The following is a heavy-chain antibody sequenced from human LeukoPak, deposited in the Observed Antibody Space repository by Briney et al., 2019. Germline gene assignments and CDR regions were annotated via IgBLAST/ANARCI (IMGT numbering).Heavy chain of an antibody. J-gene: IGHJ6*02. Sequence: PGGSLRLSCAASGFTFSDYYMTWIRQAPGKGLEWVSYISGVGSSIYYADSVKGRFTISRDNAKNSVYLQMNSLRVDDTAVYCCARGGAQGMDVWGQGTTVTVSS. CDR2: ISGVGSSI. V-gene: IGHV3-11*01. D-gene: IGHD1-26*01. CDR1: GFTFSDYY. CDR3: ARGGAQGMDV.